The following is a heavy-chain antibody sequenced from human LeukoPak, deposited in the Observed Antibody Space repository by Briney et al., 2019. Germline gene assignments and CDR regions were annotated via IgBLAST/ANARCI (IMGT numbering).Heavy chain of an antibody. D-gene: IGHD6-19*01. Sequence: PGGSLRLSCAASGFTFSRFTMNWVRQAPGKGLEWVSSITSSSSYIYYADSVKGRFSISRDNAKNSLYLQMNTLRAEDTAVYYCAKSYSSGWSAFDYWGQGTLVTVSS. CDR2: ITSSSSYI. V-gene: IGHV3-21*04. J-gene: IGHJ4*02. CDR1: GFTFSRFT. CDR3: AKSYSSGWSAFDY.